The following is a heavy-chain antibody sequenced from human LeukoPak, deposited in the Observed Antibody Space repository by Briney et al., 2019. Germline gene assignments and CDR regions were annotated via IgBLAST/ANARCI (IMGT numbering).Heavy chain of an antibody. CDR3: ATGERLVPAAMWFDY. V-gene: IGHV1-2*02. Sequence: ASVKVSCKASGYTFTDYYMHWVRQAPGQGLEWMGWINPKSGGRSYARRFQGRVTMTRDTSISTAYMELSRLRSDDTAVYYCATGERLVPAAMWFDYWGQGTLVTVSS. J-gene: IGHJ4*02. D-gene: IGHD2-2*01. CDR1: GYTFTDYY. CDR2: INPKSGGR.